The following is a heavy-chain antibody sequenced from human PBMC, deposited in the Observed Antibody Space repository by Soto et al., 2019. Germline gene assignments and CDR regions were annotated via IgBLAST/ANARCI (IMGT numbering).Heavy chain of an antibody. V-gene: IGHV5-51*01. CDR2: IYPGHSDT. Sequence: VVSLNISCKASGYNFAIYWIAWVRQMPGKGLEWMEAIYPGHSDTRYNPSLHVQVTMSADKAITTAYLHCSSRTASYTAMYFFARTEILSDYSANWFDPWGYGTVVTVSS. CDR1: GYNFAIYW. CDR3: ARTEILSDYSANWFDP. J-gene: IGHJ5*02. D-gene: IGHD3-9*01.